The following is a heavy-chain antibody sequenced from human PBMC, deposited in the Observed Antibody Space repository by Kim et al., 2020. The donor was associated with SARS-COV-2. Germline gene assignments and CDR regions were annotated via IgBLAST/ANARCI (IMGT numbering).Heavy chain of an antibody. V-gene: IGHV4-39*07. Sequence: QPSRQSRVTRSVDTSKNQFSLKLISVTAADTAVYYCARDYRGVSNYCDYWGQGTLVTVSS. CDR3: ARDYRGVSNYCDY. J-gene: IGHJ4*02. D-gene: IGHD3-10*01.